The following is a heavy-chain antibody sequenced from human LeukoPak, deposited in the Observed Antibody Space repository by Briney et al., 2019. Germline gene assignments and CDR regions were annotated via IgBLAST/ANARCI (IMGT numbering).Heavy chain of an antibody. CDR2: TNRDGSEK. CDR3: ARDSGSCRGCAFDI. Sequence: PGGSLRLSCAAPEFTFSNFWMSWVRQVPGKGLEWVANTNRDGSEKYYVVSVKGRVTISRDNAMNFLYLQLNSLRVDDTAVYYCARDSGSCRGCAFDIWGQGTVVTVSS. D-gene: IGHD1-26*01. CDR1: EFTFSNFW. J-gene: IGHJ3*02. V-gene: IGHV3-7*01.